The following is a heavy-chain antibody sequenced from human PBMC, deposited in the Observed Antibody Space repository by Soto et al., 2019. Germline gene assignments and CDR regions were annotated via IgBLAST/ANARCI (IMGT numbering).Heavy chain of an antibody. V-gene: IGHV2-70*12. CDR2: IDWDDDK. Sequence: SGPTLVNPTQTLTLTCTFSGFSLSTSGMCVSWIRQPPGKALEWLARIDWDDDKYYSTSLKTRLTISKDTSKNQVVLTMTNMDPVDTATYYCAHRRGSGWYACYFDYWGQGTLVTVSS. CDR1: GFSLSTSGMC. J-gene: IGHJ4*02. CDR3: AHRRGSGWYACYFDY. D-gene: IGHD6-19*01.